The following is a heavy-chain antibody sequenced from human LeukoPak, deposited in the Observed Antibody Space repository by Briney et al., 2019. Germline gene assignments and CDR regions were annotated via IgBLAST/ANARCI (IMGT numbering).Heavy chain of an antibody. D-gene: IGHD7-27*01. J-gene: IGHJ6*03. V-gene: IGHV3-23*01. CDR2: IDGSSGRT. Sequence: PGGSLRLSCVVSGFTFSNFAMTWVRQAPGVGLEWVSTIDGSSGRTWYADSVRGGFIISRDNSKDTLYLEMNSLRAEDTAESYCAKDGDVRVHNYYWHLGVWGKGTTVTVSS. CDR3: AKDGDVRVHNYYWHLGV. CDR1: GFTFSNFA.